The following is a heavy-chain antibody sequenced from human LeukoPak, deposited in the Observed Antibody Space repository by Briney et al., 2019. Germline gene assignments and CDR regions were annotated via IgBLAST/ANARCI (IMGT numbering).Heavy chain of an antibody. CDR1: GGSISSGGYY. CDR3: ARAPRGLHAFDI. V-gene: IGHV4-31*03. D-gene: IGHD3-10*01. J-gene: IGHJ3*02. CDR2: IYYSGST. Sequence: SQTLSLTCTVSGGSISSGGYYWSWIRQHPGKGLEWIGYIYYSGSTYYNPSLKSRVTISVDTSKNQFSLKLSSVTAADTAVYYCARAPRGLHAFDIWGQGTMVTVSS.